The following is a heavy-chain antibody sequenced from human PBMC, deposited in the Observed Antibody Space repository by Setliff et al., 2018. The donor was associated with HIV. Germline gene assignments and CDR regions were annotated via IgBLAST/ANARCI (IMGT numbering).Heavy chain of an antibody. CDR3: ARVPSRAAGLVRAGFYF. CDR2: INIDSGET. V-gene: IGHV1-18*03. J-gene: IGHJ4*01. D-gene: IGHD2-15*01. CDR1: GYSLTAYG. Sequence: ASVKVSCKASGYSLTAYGISWVRQAPGQGFEWMGWINIDSGETNFAHKFQDRVTVTTDTSTNTTYMELRGLRYDDMSTYYCARVPSRAAGLVRAGFYFWGQGTLVTVSS.